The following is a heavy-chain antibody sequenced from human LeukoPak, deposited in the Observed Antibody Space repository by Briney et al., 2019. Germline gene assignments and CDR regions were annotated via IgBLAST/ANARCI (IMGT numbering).Heavy chain of an antibody. J-gene: IGHJ4*02. V-gene: IGHV3-74*01. D-gene: IGHD6-19*01. CDR2: INSDGSNI. Sequence: GGSLRLSCAASGFTFSRYWMNWVHQAPGKGLAWVSRINSDGSNINYADSVKGRFTISRDNAKNTLYLQMNSLRSEDTAVYYCTRSMTAGSSLWGYWGQGSLVTVSS. CDR1: GFTFSRYW. CDR3: TRSMTAGSSLWGY.